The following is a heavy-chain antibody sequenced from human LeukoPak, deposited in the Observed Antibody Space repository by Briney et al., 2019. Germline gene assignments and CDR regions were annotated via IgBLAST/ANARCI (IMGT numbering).Heavy chain of an antibody. D-gene: IGHD3-3*01. CDR3: ARDHYDFWSGYYRENWFDP. CDR2: IYTSGST. J-gene: IGHJ5*02. CDR1: GGSISSGSYY. V-gene: IGHV4-61*02. Sequence: PSETLSLTCTVSGGSISSGSYYWSWIRQPAGKGLEWIGRIYTSGSTNYNPPLKSRVTISVDTSKNQFSLKLSSVTAADTAVYYCARDHYDFWSGYYRENWFDPWGQGTLVTVSS.